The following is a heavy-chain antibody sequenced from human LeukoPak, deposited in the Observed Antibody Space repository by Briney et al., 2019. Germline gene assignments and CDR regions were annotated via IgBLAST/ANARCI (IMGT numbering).Heavy chain of an antibody. CDR2: ISSSSSYI. J-gene: IGHJ6*03. CDR3: ARRYYDSSGYPKFYYYYYMDV. Sequence: GGSLRLSCAASGFTFSSYSMNWVRQAPGKGLEWVSSISSSSSYIYYADSVKGRFTISRDNAKNSLSLQMNSLRAEDTAVYYCARRYYDSSGYPKFYYYYYMDVWGKGTTVTVSS. V-gene: IGHV3-21*01. D-gene: IGHD3-22*01. CDR1: GFTFSSYS.